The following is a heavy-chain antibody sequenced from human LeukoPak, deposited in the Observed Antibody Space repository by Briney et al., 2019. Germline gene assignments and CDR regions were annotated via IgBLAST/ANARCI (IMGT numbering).Heavy chain of an antibody. Sequence: GGSLRLSCAASGFTFSNSAMSWVRQAPGKGLEWVATLSGSGITTYYADSVKGRFTISRDNSKNTLYLQMNSLRAEDTAVYYCAKGIYSSGWSYFDYWGHGTLVTVSS. CDR3: AKGIYSSGWSYFDY. V-gene: IGHV3-23*01. CDR1: GFTFSNSA. CDR2: LSGSGITT. D-gene: IGHD6-19*01. J-gene: IGHJ4*01.